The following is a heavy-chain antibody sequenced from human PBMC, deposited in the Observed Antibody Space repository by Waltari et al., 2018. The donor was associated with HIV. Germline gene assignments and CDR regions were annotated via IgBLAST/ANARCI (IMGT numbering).Heavy chain of an antibody. D-gene: IGHD3-16*01. CDR2: IKSIPDGGTA. CDR3: TGSTAYYDEGDY. V-gene: IGHV3-15*01. CDR1: GIPFINAW. Sequence: EVQLVESGGGLVEPGGSLRLSCAASGIPFINAWMSWVRQAPGKGLEWVGRIKSIPDGGTADYAAPVKGRFTISRDDSKNTLYLQMTSLKTEDTAVYYCTGSTAYYDEGDYRGQGTLVTVSS. J-gene: IGHJ4*02.